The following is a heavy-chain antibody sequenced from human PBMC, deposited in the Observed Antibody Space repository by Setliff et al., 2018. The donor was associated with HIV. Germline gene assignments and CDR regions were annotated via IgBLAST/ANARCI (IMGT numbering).Heavy chain of an antibody. CDR2: IYHVGRA. CDR3: ARGVIETDYDYVDIYYYNYMDV. CDR1: NYSISSGHY. Sequence: PSETLSLTCTISNYSISSGHYWDWIRQSPGKGLEWIGNIYHVGRAFYSPSLESRVAISVDTSKKHFSLRLTSVTAADTAVYFCARGVIETDYDYVDIYYYNYMDVWGKGTTVTVSS. J-gene: IGHJ6*03. V-gene: IGHV4-38-2*02. D-gene: IGHD5-12*01.